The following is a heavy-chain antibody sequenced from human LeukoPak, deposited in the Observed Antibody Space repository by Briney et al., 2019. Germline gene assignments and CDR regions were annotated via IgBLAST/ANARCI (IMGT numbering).Heavy chain of an antibody. D-gene: IGHD6-19*01. J-gene: IGHJ4*02. CDR2: IYPDDSDT. V-gene: IGHV5-51*01. CDR3: ARQRRSSGWPNDY. CDR1: GYSLTSYW. Sequence: GESLKISCKGSGYSLTSYWIAWVRQMPGKGLEWMGIIYPDDSDTRYSPSSQGQVTITADKSISTAYLQWSSLKASDNAMYYCARQRRSSGWPNDYWGQGTLVTVSS.